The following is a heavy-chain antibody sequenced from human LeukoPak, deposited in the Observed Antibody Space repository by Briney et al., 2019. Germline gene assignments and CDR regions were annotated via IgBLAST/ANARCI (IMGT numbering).Heavy chain of an antibody. J-gene: IGHJ4*02. V-gene: IGHV1-46*01. CDR2: INPSSGTT. CDR1: GYTFTKYN. CDR3: ARDYRGVGATGHFDH. D-gene: IGHD1-26*01. Sequence: GASVKVSCKASGYTFTKYNINGVRQPPGQGLGWRGMINPSSGTTNYAQKFQGRVTVTRDTATSTVYMEVSSLRSEDTAIYYCARDYRGVGATGHFDHWGQGTLVAVSS.